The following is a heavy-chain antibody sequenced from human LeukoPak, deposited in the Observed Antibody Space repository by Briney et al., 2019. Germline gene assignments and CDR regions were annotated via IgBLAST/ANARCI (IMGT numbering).Heavy chain of an antibody. V-gene: IGHV3-48*01. Sequence: PGGSLRLSCAASGVTLSSYSINWVRQAPGKGLEWVSYISLSSSTKYYADSVKGRFTISRDNAKNSLFLQMSRLRAEDTAVYYCSTAKFDYWGQGTLVTVSS. CDR1: GVTLSSYS. J-gene: IGHJ4*02. CDR2: ISLSSSTK. CDR3: STAKFDY.